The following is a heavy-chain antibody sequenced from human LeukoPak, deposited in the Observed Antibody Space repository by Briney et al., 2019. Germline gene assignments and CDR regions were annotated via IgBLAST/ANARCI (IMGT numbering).Heavy chain of an antibody. D-gene: IGHD2-15*01. J-gene: IGHJ4*02. CDR3: ARDEPTYCSGGSCFDC. CDR1: GDSISSYY. Sequence: KTSETLSLTCTVSGDSISSYYWSRIRQPAGKGLEWIGRFYTSGSTKYNPSLKSRVTISVDKSKNQFSLKLSSVTAADTAVYYCARDEPTYCSGGSCFDCWGQGTLVTVSS. CDR2: FYTSGST. V-gene: IGHV4-4*07.